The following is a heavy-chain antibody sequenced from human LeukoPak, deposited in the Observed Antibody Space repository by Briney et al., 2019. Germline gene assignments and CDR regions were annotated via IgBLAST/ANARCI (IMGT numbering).Heavy chain of an antibody. CDR2: ISTDGYTT. V-gene: IGHV3-74*01. CDR1: GLAISAYK. Sequence: GGSLRLSCAASGLAISAYKMHWVRHAPRKGLVWVSRISTDGYTTDYADFVQGRFTASRDNTKNTWSLEMNSLRAEDTAVYYCVVGGSPGYWGQGTLVTVSS. J-gene: IGHJ4*02. D-gene: IGHD2-15*01. CDR3: VVGGSPGY.